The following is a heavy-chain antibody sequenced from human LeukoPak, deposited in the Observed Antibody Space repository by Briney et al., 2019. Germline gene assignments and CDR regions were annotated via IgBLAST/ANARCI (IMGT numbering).Heavy chain of an antibody. CDR3: VSVAGGSYDH. J-gene: IGHJ5*02. CDR1: GYTFTGYY. CDR2: INPNSGDT. V-gene: IGHV1-2*02. Sequence: RASVKVSCKASGYTFTGYYMHWVRQAPGQGLEWMGWINPNSGDTDYAQNFQGRVTMTRDTSISTAHMELSRLRSDDTAVYYCVSVAGGSYDHWGEGTLVTVSS. D-gene: IGHD1-26*01.